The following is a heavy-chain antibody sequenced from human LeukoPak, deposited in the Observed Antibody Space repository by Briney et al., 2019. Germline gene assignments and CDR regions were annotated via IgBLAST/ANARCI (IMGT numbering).Heavy chain of an antibody. CDR3: ARRNGIATVGTFDY. D-gene: IGHD6-13*01. Sequence: GSLRLSCAASGFPFSSSWMSWVRQVPGKGLAWVANIKEDGSEKYYGDSVRGRFTVSRDNAKNLLYLQMNSLRAEDTAVYYCARRNGIATVGTFDYWGQGTLVAVSS. CDR2: IKEDGSEK. V-gene: IGHV3-7*01. J-gene: IGHJ4*02. CDR1: GFPFSSSW.